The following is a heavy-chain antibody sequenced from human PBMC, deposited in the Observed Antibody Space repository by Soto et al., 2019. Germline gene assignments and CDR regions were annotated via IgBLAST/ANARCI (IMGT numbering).Heavy chain of an antibody. D-gene: IGHD6-6*01. CDR2: IYYSGST. J-gene: IGHJ5*02. CDR1: GGSVSSGSYY. V-gene: IGHV4-61*01. Sequence: VQLQESGPGLVKPSETLSLTCTVSGGSVSSGSYYWSWIRQPPGKGLEWIGYIYYSGSTNYNPSLKSRVTISVDTSKNQFSLKLSSVTAADTAVYYCARVPSLLVWFDPWGQGTLVTVSS. CDR3: ARVPSLLVWFDP.